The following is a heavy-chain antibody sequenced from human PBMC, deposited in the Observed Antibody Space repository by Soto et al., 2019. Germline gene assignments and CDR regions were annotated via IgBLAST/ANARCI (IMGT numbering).Heavy chain of an antibody. D-gene: IGHD1-26*01. J-gene: IGHJ5*02. CDR2: ISAYNGNT. V-gene: IGHV1-18*01. CDR3: ARTSGSSPYNWFDP. Sequence: ASGKVSCKASGYTFTRYGISWVRHAPGQGLEWMGWISAYNGNTNYAQKLQGRVTMTTDTSTSTAYMELRSLRSDDTAVYYCARTSGSSPYNWFDPWGQGTQVTVSS. CDR1: GYTFTRYG.